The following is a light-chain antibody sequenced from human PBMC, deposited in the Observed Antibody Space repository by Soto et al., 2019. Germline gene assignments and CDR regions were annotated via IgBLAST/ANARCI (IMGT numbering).Light chain of an antibody. J-gene: IGKJ4*01. CDR2: DAS. V-gene: IGKV3-20*01. Sequence: EFVLTQSPCTLSLSPWERSTLSCRASQTVRNNYLAWYQQKPGQAPRLLIYDASSRATGIPDRFSGGGSGTDFTLTISRLEPEDFAVYYCQQFSSYPLTFGGGT. CDR3: QQFSSYPLT. CDR1: QTVRNNY.